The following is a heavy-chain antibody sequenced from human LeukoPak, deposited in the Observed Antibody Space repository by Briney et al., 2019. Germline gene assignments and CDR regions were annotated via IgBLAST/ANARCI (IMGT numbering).Heavy chain of an antibody. CDR1: GGSISSYY. D-gene: IGHD2-2*01. V-gene: IGHV4-59*08. Sequence: PSETLSLTCTVSGGSISSYYWSWIRQPPGKGLEWIGYIYYSGSTNYNPSLKSRVTISVDTSKNQFSLKLSSVTAADTAVYYCARHDGISPFGVVPAARDYYYYYGMDVWGQGTTVTVSS. J-gene: IGHJ6*02. CDR3: ARHDGISPFGVVPAARDYYYYYGMDV. CDR2: IYYSGST.